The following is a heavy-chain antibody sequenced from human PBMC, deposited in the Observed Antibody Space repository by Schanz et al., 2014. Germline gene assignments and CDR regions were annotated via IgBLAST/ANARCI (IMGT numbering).Heavy chain of an antibody. CDR3: ASDFWSGYSHYYYGVDV. J-gene: IGHJ6*02. CDR2: FNPHSGGI. Sequence: QVQLVQSGAEVKKPGASVKVSCKASGYTLTAYYMHWVRQAPGQGLEWIGWFNPHSGGINYAQKFHGRGTLTRDMSINTAYMERSRLRSDDSAVYYCASDFWSGYSHYYYGVDVWGQGTTVTVS. CDR1: GYTLTAYY. D-gene: IGHD3-3*01. V-gene: IGHV1-2*02.